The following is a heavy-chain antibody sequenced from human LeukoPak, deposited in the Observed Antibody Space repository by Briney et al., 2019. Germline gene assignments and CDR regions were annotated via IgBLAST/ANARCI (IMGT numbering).Heavy chain of an antibody. Sequence: SETLSLTCTVSGGSISSSSYYWGWIRQPPGKGLEWIGSIYYSGSTYYNPSLKSRVTISVDTSKNQFSLKLSSVTAADTAVYYCARPARGGSSDYWGQGTLVTVSS. CDR2: IYYSGST. V-gene: IGHV4-39*01. CDR3: ARPARGGSSDY. CDR1: GGSISSSSYY. J-gene: IGHJ4*02. D-gene: IGHD3-10*01.